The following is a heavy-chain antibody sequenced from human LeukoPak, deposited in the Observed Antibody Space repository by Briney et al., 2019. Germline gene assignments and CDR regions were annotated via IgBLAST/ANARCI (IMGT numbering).Heavy chain of an antibody. Sequence: SETLSLTCTVSGGSISIYNYYWSWIRQPPGKGLEWIGEINHSGSTNYNPSLKSRVTISVDTSKNQFSLKLSSVTAADTAVYYCARGHPVTALDYWGQGTLVTVSS. CDR2: INHSGST. V-gene: IGHV4-39*07. CDR1: GGSISIYNYY. D-gene: IGHD4-11*01. J-gene: IGHJ4*02. CDR3: ARGHPVTALDY.